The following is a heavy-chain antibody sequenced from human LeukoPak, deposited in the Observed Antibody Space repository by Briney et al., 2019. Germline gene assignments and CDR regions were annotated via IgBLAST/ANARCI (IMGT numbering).Heavy chain of an antibody. CDR1: GLTFSSYA. CDR2: ISGSGGST. J-gene: IGHJ4*02. Sequence: RGSLRLSCAASGLTFSSYAMSWVRQPPGKGLEWDSDISGSGGSTNYADSVKGRFTISRDNSKNTLYLQMNSLRAEDTAVYYCAKDGHEGIAVAGTVDYWGQGTLVTVSS. CDR3: AKDGHEGIAVAGTVDY. V-gene: IGHV3-23*01. D-gene: IGHD6-19*01.